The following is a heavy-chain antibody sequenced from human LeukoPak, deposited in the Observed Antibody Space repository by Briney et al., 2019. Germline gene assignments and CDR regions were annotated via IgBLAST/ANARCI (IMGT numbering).Heavy chain of an antibody. D-gene: IGHD5-12*01. J-gene: IGHJ5*02. CDR2: IYYSGST. CDR1: GGSISSYY. Sequence: PSETLSLTCTVSGGSISSYYWSWIRQPPGKGLEWIGYIYYSGSTNYNPSLKSRVTMSVDTSKNQFSLKLSSVTAADTAVYYCARVSDYAHNWFDPWGQGTLVTVSS. CDR3: ARVSDYAHNWFDP. V-gene: IGHV4-59*12.